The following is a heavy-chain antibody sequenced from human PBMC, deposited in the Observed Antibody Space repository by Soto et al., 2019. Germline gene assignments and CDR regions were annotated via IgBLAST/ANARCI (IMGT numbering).Heavy chain of an antibody. Sequence: QVQLVQSGAEVKKPGASVKVSCKASGYTFTSYGISWVRQAPGQGLEWMGWISAYNGNTNYAQKLQGRVTMTTDTPTSTAYMELRSLRSDDTAVYYCARLWNYYDSSGSYYFDYWGQGTLVTVSS. V-gene: IGHV1-18*04. J-gene: IGHJ4*02. CDR3: ARLWNYYDSSGSYYFDY. CDR1: GYTFTSYG. D-gene: IGHD3-22*01. CDR2: ISAYNGNT.